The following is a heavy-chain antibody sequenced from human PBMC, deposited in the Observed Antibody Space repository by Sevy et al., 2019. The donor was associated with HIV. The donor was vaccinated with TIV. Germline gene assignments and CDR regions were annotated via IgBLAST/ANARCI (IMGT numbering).Heavy chain of an antibody. CDR3: ATTKDYYDSSGCPFDY. Sequence: ASVKVSCKVSGYTLTQLSMHWVRQAPGKGLEWMGSFDPEDGETIYEQKLQGRVTMTEDTSADTAYMELNSLRSEDTAVYYCATTKDYYDSSGCPFDYWGQGTPVTVSS. V-gene: IGHV1-24*01. CDR1: GYTLTQLS. J-gene: IGHJ4*02. D-gene: IGHD3-22*01. CDR2: FDPEDGET.